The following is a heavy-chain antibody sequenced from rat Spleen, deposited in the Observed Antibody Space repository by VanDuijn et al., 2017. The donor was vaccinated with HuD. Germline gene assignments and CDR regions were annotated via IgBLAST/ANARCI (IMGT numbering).Heavy chain of an antibody. CDR3: AKGRATGIPVMDA. V-gene: IGHV5-17*01. D-gene: IGHD1-7*01. Sequence: EVQLVESDGGLVQPGRSLKLSCAASGFTFSDYAMAWVRQAPKKGLEWVATIIYDGSSTYYRDSVKGRFTISRDNAENTVYLQMNSLRSEDTATYYCAKGRATGIPVMDAWGQGASVTVSS. CDR2: IIYDGSST. J-gene: IGHJ4*01. CDR1: GFTFSDYA.